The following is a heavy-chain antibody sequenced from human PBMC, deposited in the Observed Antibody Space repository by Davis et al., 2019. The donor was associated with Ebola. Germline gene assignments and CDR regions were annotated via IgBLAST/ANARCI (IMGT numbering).Heavy chain of an antibody. D-gene: IGHD1-26*01. Sequence: GGSLRLSCAASGFTFSNYWMHWVRQASGKGLEWVGRIRSKANSYATAYAASVKGRFTISRDDSKNTAYLQMNSLKTEDTAVYYCTGTIVGATRVDYWAREPWSPSPQ. CDR2: IRSKANSYAT. CDR3: TGTIVGATRVDY. J-gene: IGHJ4*02. CDR1: GFTFSNYW. V-gene: IGHV3-73*01.